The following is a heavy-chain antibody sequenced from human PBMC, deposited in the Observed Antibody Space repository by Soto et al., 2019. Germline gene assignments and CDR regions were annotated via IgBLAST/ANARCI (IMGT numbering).Heavy chain of an antibody. D-gene: IGHD2-2*01. Sequence: QVRLVESGGGVVQPGRSLRLSCAASGFTFSSYAMHWVRQAPGKGLGWVAVISYDGSNKYYADSVKGRFTISRDNSKNTLYLQMNSLRAEDTAVYYCARGKYQLRGYFDYWGQGTLVTVSS. CDR3: ARGKYQLRGYFDY. CDR1: GFTFSSYA. J-gene: IGHJ4*02. V-gene: IGHV3-30-3*01. CDR2: ISYDGSNK.